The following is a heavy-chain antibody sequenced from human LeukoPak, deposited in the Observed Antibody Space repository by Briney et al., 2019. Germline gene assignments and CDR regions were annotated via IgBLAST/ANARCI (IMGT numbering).Heavy chain of an antibody. V-gene: IGHV4-34*01. Sequence: SETLSLTCVLSVGSSIVYPWDWIRQPHGKGLEWIGEINNSGRTTYNPSLKRRVTISVDTSKQQFSLKLRSVTAANTAVYYCAGDQATVVNTPTYFDDCGQRALVTVSS. J-gene: IGHJ4*02. D-gene: IGHD4-23*01. CDR1: VGSSIVYP. CDR2: INNSGRT. CDR3: AGDQATVVNTPTYFDD.